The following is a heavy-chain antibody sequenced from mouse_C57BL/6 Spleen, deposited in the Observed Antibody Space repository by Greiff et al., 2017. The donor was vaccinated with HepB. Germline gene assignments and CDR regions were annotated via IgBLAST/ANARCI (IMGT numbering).Heavy chain of an antibody. CDR1: GFTFSDYG. CDR3: ARPHYGSSYGAMDY. J-gene: IGHJ4*01. V-gene: IGHV5-17*01. D-gene: IGHD1-1*01. CDR2: ISSGSSTI. Sequence: EVKLMESGGGLVKPGGSLKLSCAASGFTFSDYGMHWVRQAPEKGLEWVAYISSGSSTIYYADTVKGRFTISRDNAKNTLFLQMTSLRSEDTAMYYCARPHYGSSYGAMDYWGQGTSVTVSS.